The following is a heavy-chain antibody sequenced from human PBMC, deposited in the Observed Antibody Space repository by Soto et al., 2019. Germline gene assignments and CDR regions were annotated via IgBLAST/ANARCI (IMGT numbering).Heavy chain of an antibody. J-gene: IGHJ6*02. V-gene: IGHV5-51*01. D-gene: IGHD2-2*01. CDR1: GYRFTSYW. CDR3: ARHLLGEGGGSTSWKYGMDV. Sequence: GEALKISCKGSGYRFTSYWIGWVRQMPGKGLEWMGIIYPGDSDTRYSPSFRGQVTISADKSISTAYLQWSSLKASDTAMYYCARHLLGEGGGSTSWKYGMDVWGQGTTVTVSS. CDR2: IYPGDSDT.